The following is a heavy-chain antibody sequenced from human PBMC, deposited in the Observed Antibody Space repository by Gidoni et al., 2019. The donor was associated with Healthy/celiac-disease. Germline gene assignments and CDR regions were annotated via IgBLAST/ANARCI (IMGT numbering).Heavy chain of an antibody. D-gene: IGHD1-1*01. CDR1: GFPFSSHD. CDR2: IRHDGSDK. V-gene: IGHV3-7*01. Sequence: EVQLVQSGGGLVQPGGSLRLSCVASGFPFSSHDMTWVRQAPGKGLEWVANIRHDGSDKFYVDSVKGRFTVSRDNAKNSLYLQMSGLGAEDSAVYYCGRESLGSIGTTGFDQWGQGALVTVSS. J-gene: IGHJ4*02. CDR3: GRESLGSIGTTGFDQ.